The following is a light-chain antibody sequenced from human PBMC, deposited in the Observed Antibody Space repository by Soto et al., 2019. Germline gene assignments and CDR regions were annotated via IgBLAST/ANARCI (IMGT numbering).Light chain of an antibody. CDR2: ENN. V-gene: IGLV1-51*02. CDR1: SSNIGNNY. CDR3: GTWDSSLSVVV. Sequence: QSVLTQPPSVSAAPGQKVTISCSGSSSNIGNNYVSWYQQLPDTAPKLLIYENNKRPSGIPDRFSGSKSGTSATLGITGLQTGDEADYYCGTWDSSLSVVVFGGGTKLTVL. J-gene: IGLJ2*01.